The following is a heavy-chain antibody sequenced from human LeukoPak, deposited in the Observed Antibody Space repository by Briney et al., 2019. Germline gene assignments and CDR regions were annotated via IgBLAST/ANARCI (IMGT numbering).Heavy chain of an antibody. Sequence: AASVKVSCKASGYTFTDYYMHWVRQAPGQGLEWMGWINPNSGGTNYAQEFQGRVTMTRDTSISTAYMELSRLRSDDTAVYYCARDRGYMDVWGKGTTVTISS. CDR1: GYTFTDYY. J-gene: IGHJ6*03. D-gene: IGHD3-10*01. CDR2: INPNSGGT. V-gene: IGHV1-2*02. CDR3: ARDRGYMDV.